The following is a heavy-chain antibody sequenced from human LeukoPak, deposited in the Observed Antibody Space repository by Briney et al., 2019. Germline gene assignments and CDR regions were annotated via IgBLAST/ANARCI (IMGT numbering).Heavy chain of an antibody. CDR2: IIPIFGTA. CDR3: ARDSSEIRSLIVH. J-gene: IGHJ1*01. V-gene: IGHV1-69*13. D-gene: IGHD1-14*01. CDR1: GGTFSSYA. Sequence: GASVKVSCKASGGTFSSYAISWVRQAPGQGLEWMGGIIPIFGTANYAQKFQGRVTITADESTSTAYMELSSLRSEDTAVYYCARDSSEIRSLIVHWGQGTLVTVPS.